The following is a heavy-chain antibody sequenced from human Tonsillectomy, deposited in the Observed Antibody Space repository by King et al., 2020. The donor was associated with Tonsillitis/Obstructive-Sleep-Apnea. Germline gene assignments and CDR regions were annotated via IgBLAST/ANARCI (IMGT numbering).Heavy chain of an antibody. Sequence: QLVQSGAEVKKPGASVKVSCKASGYTFTSYYMHWVRQAPGQGLEWMGIINPSGGSTSYAQKFQGRVTMTRDTSTSTVYMKLSSLRSEDTAVYYCARGRYFGSGRYYNGNNWFDPWGQGTLVTVSS. CDR2: INPSGGST. V-gene: IGHV1-46*01. CDR1: GYTFTSYY. CDR3: ARGRYFGSGRYYNGNNWFDP. D-gene: IGHD3-10*01. J-gene: IGHJ5*02.